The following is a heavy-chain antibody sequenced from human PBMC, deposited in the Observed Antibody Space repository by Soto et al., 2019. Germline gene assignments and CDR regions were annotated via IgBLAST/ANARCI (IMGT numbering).Heavy chain of an antibody. D-gene: IGHD7-27*01. CDR1: GYTFTSYY. J-gene: IGHJ4*02. Sequence: QVQLVQSGAEVKKPGASVKLSCKASGYTFTSYYMHWVRQAPGQGLEWVGLISPSDGSTTYAQKFQCRVTVTRDTSTSTVYMELSSLRSEDTAVYYWAREANSADYWGQGTLVTVSS. V-gene: IGHV1-46*01. CDR3: AREANSADY. CDR2: ISPSDGST.